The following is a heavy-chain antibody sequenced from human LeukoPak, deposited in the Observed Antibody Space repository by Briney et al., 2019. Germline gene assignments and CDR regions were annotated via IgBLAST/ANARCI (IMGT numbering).Heavy chain of an antibody. CDR1: GFTFSSYW. CDR3: ARAGYDILTGISYYYYYYGMDV. Sequence: GGSLRLSCAASGFTFSSYWMHWVRQAPGKGLVWVSRINSDGSSTSYADSVKGRFTISRDNAKNTLYLQMNSLRAEDTAVYYCARAGYDILTGISYYYYYYGMDVWGQGTTVTVPS. CDR2: INSDGSST. D-gene: IGHD3-9*01. J-gene: IGHJ6*02. V-gene: IGHV3-74*01.